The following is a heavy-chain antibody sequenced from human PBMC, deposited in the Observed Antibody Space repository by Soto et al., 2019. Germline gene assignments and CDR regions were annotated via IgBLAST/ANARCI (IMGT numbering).Heavy chain of an antibody. Sequence: QVQLVESGGGVVQPGRSLRLSCAASGFTFSSYGMHWVRQAPGKGLEWVAVIWYDGSNKYYADSVKGRFTISRDNSKNTLYLQMNSLRAEDTAVYYCPRDLSPAKKYYYYGMDVWGQGTTVTVAS. CDR1: GFTFSSYG. J-gene: IGHJ6*02. CDR2: IWYDGSNK. CDR3: PRDLSPAKKYYYYGMDV. V-gene: IGHV3-33*01.